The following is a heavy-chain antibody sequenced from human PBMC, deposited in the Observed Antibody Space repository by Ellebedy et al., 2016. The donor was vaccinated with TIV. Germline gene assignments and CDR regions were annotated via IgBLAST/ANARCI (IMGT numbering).Heavy chain of an antibody. Sequence: ASVKVSXXASGGTFSIYAISWVRQTHGQGLELMGGFIPLFGTRNYAQKFQGRVTITADDSTSTAYMELSSLRSEDTAVYYCARPRGDYGDRGRYYYGMDVWGQGTTVTVSS. CDR2: FIPLFGTR. J-gene: IGHJ6*02. CDR3: ARPRGDYGDRGRYYYGMDV. V-gene: IGHV1-69*13. CDR1: GGTFSIYA. D-gene: IGHD4-17*01.